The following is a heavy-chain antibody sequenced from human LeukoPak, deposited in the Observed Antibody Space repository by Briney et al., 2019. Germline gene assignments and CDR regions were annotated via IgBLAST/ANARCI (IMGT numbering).Heavy chain of an antibody. J-gene: IGHJ5*02. D-gene: IGHD3-22*01. V-gene: IGHV4-34*01. CDR1: GGSFSGYY. CDR2: INHSGST. Sequence: SETLSLTCAVYGGSFSGYYWSWIRQPPGKGLEWIGEINHSGSTNYNPSLKSRVTISVDTSKNQFSLKLSSVTAADTAVYYCARNSSGRIYYDSSGQKSGFDPWGQGTLVTVSS. CDR3: ARNSSGRIYYDSSGQKSGFDP.